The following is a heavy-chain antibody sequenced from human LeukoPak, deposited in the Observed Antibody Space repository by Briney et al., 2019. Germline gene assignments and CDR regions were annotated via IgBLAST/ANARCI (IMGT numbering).Heavy chain of an antibody. CDR3: ARSPSGYCSSTSCYVAFDI. CDR1: GGSISTYY. CDR2: IYYRGNT. Sequence: WETLSLTCNVSGGSISTYYWSWIRQPPGKGLEWIGYIYYRGNTNYNPSLKSRVTMSVDTSKNQFSLELSSLTAADTAVYYCARSPSGYCSSTSCYVAFDIWGQGTMVTVSS. V-gene: IGHV4-59*01. J-gene: IGHJ3*02. D-gene: IGHD2-2*01.